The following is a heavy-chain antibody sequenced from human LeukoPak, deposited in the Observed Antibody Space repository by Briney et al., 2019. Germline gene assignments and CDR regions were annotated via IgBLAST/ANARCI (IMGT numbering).Heavy chain of an antibody. V-gene: IGHV3-30*18. Sequence: GGSLRLSCAASGFTFSSYGMHWVRQAPGKGLEWVAVISYDGSNKYYADSVKGRFTISRDNSKNTLYLQMNSLRAEDTAVYYCVKDMVWAAVAGTVDYWGQGTLVTVSS. CDR3: VKDMVWAAVAGTVDY. J-gene: IGHJ4*02. CDR1: GFTFSSYG. D-gene: IGHD6-19*01. CDR2: ISYDGSNK.